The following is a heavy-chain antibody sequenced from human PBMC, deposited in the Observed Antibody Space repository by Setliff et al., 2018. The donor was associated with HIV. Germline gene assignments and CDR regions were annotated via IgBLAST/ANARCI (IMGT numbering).Heavy chain of an antibody. J-gene: IGHJ5*02. CDR2: IYTSGNT. D-gene: IGHD3-22*01. V-gene: IGHV4-4*09. Sequence: SETLSLTCTVSGGSISISDWSWIRQPPGKGLEWIGCIYTSGNTNYDPSLKSRVTISVDTSKNQFSLKLSSVTTADTAVYFCARQTYYYDNSGHNWFDPWGQGTLVTVSS. CDR3: ARQTYYYDNSGHNWFDP. CDR1: GGSISISD.